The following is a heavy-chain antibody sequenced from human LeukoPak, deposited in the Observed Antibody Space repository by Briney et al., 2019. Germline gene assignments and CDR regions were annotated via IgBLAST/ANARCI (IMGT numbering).Heavy chain of an antibody. J-gene: IGHJ4*02. D-gene: IGHD2-2*01. CDR1: GFTFSSYG. CDR3: AREPYMRAFDY. Sequence: GGSLRLSCAASGFTFSSYGMHWVRQAPGKGLEWVAVIWYDGSNKYYADSVKGRFTISRDNSKNTLYLQTNSLRAEDTAVYYCAREPYMRAFDYWGQGTLVTVSS. V-gene: IGHV3-33*01. CDR2: IWYDGSNK.